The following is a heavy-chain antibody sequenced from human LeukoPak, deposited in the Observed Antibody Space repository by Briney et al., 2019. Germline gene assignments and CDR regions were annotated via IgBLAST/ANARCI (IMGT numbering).Heavy chain of an antibody. V-gene: IGHV3-48*04. CDR1: GFTFSSYS. D-gene: IGHD1-14*01. Sequence: GGSLRLSCAASGFTFSSYSMNWVRQAPGKGLEWVSYISSSSSTIYYADPVKGRFTISRDNAKNSLYLQMNSLRAEDTAVYYCARDKLSVAHEPRPLDYWGQGTLVTVSS. CDR2: ISSSSSTI. J-gene: IGHJ4*02. CDR3: ARDKLSVAHEPRPLDY.